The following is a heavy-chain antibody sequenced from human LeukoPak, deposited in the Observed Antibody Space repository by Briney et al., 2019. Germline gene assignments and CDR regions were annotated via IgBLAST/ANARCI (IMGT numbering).Heavy chain of an antibody. CDR1: GFTFSSYG. D-gene: IGHD4-11*01. V-gene: IGHV3-30*02. CDR3: ANEYSKGDV. J-gene: IGHJ3*01. CDR2: IRSDGSNK. Sequence: GGSLRLSCSASGFTFSSYGIHWVRQAPGKGLEWVAFIRSDGSNKYYADSVKGRFASSRDNSKNTLYLQMNSLRAEDTAIYYCANEYSKGDVWGQGTTVTVSS.